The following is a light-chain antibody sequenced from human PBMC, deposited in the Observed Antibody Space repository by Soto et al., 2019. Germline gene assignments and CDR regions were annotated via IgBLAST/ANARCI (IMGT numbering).Light chain of an antibody. CDR3: QQYDNWLT. Sequence: EIVMTQSPATLSVSPGERATLSCRASRRVAGNLAWYQQKPGQAPRLLIYGASTRATGIPAMFSGSGSGTEFTLTINTLQSEDSGVYFCQQYDNWLTFGGGTRVEIK. J-gene: IGKJ4*01. CDR2: GAS. CDR1: RRVAGN. V-gene: IGKV3-15*01.